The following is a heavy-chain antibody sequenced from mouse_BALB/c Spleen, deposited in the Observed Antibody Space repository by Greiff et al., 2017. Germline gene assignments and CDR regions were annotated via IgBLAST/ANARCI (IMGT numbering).Heavy chain of an antibody. J-gene: IGHJ4*01. CDR2: ISSGSSTI. CDR3: ARSNQFYAMDY. CDR1: GFTFSSFG. V-gene: IGHV5-17*02. Sequence: EVQLVESGGGLVQPGGSRKLSCAASGFTFSSFGMHWVRQAPEKGLEWVAYISSGSSTIYYADTVKGRFTISRDNPKNTLFLQMTSLRSEDMAMYYCARSNQFYAMDYWGQGTSVTVSS.